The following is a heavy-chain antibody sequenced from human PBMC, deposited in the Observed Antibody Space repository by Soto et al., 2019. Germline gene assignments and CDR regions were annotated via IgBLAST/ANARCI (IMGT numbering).Heavy chain of an antibody. CDR2: ISSSSSTI. Sequence: PGGSLRLSCAASGFAFSSYSMNWVRQAPGKGLEWVSYISSSSSTIYYADSVKGRFTISRDNAKNSLYLQMNSLRAEDTAVYYCARDFRDYSNYHPYYYYYYMDVWGKGTTVTVSS. J-gene: IGHJ6*03. D-gene: IGHD4-4*01. CDR1: GFAFSSYS. V-gene: IGHV3-48*01. CDR3: ARDFRDYSNYHPYYYYYYMDV.